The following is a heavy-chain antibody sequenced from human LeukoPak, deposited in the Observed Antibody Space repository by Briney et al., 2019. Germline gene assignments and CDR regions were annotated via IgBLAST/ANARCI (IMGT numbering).Heavy chain of an antibody. D-gene: IGHD7-27*01. CDR3: AKGRGCSSNWGSDY. V-gene: IGHV3-33*06. Sequence: PGRYLRRSATASAFTARNNGMDWVPQGPGKGREWVSGIWYDGSNQDYLDSVKGRFIIARDNSKNTLYLEMNSLTVEDTAVYYCAKGRGCSSNWGSDYWGQGTQVTVSS. J-gene: IGHJ4*02. CDR2: IWYDGSNQ. CDR1: AFTARNNG.